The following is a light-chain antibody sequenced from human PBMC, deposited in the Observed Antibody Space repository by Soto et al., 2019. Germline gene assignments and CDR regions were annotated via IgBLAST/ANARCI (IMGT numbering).Light chain of an antibody. V-gene: IGLV2-23*01. CDR2: EGS. Sequence: QSALTQPASVSGSPGQSITISCTGTSSDVGSYNLVSWYQQHPGKAPKLMIYEGSKRPSGVSNRFSGSKSGNTASLTISGLQAEDEVDYYCCSYAASSTWVSGGGTKPTFL. CDR3: CSYAASSTWV. CDR1: SSDVGSYNL. J-gene: IGLJ3*02.